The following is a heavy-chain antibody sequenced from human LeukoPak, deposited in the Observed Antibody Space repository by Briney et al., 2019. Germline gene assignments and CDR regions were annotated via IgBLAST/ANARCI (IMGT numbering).Heavy chain of an antibody. CDR2: ISGSSNRA. CDR1: RFTFSTYG. Sequence: GGSLRLSCAASRFTFSTYGMNWVRQTPGKGLEWVSAISGSSNRAYHADSVKGRFTISRDNSKNSLYLQMSGLRVEDTAVYYCARLDGMGYFDRYLDPWGQGTLVTVSS. J-gene: IGHJ5*02. CDR3: ARLDGMGYFDRYLDP. D-gene: IGHD3-9*01. V-gene: IGHV3-23*01.